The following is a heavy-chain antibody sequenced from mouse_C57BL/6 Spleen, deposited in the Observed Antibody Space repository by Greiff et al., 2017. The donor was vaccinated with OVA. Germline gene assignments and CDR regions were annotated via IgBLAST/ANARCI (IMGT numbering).Heavy chain of an antibody. CDR3: ARREYSNYWYFDV. Sequence: EVQLQQSGPELVKPGASVKIPCKASGYTFTDYNMDWVKQSHGKSLEWIGDINPNNGGTIYNQKFKGKATLTVDKSSSTAYMELRSLTSEDTAVYYCARREYSNYWYFDVWGTGTTVTVSS. J-gene: IGHJ1*03. D-gene: IGHD2-5*01. V-gene: IGHV1-18*01. CDR2: INPNNGGT. CDR1: GYTFTDYN.